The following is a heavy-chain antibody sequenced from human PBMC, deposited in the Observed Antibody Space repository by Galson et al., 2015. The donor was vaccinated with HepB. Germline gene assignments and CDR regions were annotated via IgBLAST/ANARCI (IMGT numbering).Heavy chain of an antibody. V-gene: IGHV1-69*02. Sequence: SVKVSCKASGGTFSSYTISWVRQAPGQGLEWMGRIIPILGIANYAQKFQGRVTITADKSTSTAYMELSSLRSEDTAVYYCARRDMDPDGYYDSSGYYVWGQGTLVTVSS. J-gene: IGHJ4*02. CDR1: GGTFSSYT. CDR3: ARRDMDPDGYYDSSGYYV. CDR2: IIPILGIA. D-gene: IGHD3-22*01.